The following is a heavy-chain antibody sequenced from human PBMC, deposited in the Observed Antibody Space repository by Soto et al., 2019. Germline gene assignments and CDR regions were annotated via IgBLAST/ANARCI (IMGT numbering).Heavy chain of an antibody. CDR1: GYTFTSYA. J-gene: IGHJ5*02. CDR2: INAGNGNT. CDR3: ARDGSWYHWFDP. V-gene: IGHV1-3*01. Sequence: ASVKVSCKASGYTFTSYAMHWVRQAPGQRLEWMGWINAGNGNTKYSQKFQGRVTITRDTSASTAYMELSSLRSEDTAVYYCARDGSWYHWFDPWGQGTLVTVSS. D-gene: IGHD6-13*01.